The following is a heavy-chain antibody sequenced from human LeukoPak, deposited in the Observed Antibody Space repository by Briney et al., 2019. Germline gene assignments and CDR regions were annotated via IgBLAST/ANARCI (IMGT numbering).Heavy chain of an antibody. J-gene: IGHJ3*02. D-gene: IGHD3-22*01. Sequence: ASETLSLTCTVSGGSISSSSYYWGWIRQPPGKGLEWIGSIYYSGSPYYNPSLKSRVTISVDTSKNQFSLKLSSVTAADTAVYYCASDYYDSSGYYYRHYDAFDIWGQGTMVTVSS. CDR2: IYYSGSP. CDR3: ASDYYDSSGYYYRHYDAFDI. V-gene: IGHV4-39*01. CDR1: GGSISSSSYY.